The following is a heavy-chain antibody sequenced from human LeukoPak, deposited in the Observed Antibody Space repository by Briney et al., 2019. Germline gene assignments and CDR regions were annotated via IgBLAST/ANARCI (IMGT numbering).Heavy chain of an antibody. CDR2: ISAYNGNT. V-gene: IGHV1-18*01. CDR3: ARDYRDVLLWFGELSK. D-gene: IGHD3-10*01. Sequence: ASVKVSCKASGYTFTSYGISWVRQAPGQGLEWMGWISAYNGNTNYAQKLQGRVTMTRDMSTSTAYMELRSLRSDDTAVYYCARDYRDVLLWFGELSKWGQGTLVTVSS. CDR1: GYTFTSYG. J-gene: IGHJ4*02.